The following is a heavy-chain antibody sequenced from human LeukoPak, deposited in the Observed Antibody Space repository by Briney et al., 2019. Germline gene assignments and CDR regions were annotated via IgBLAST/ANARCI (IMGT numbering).Heavy chain of an antibody. V-gene: IGHV2-70*11. J-gene: IGHJ3*02. CDR2: IDWDDDK. CDR3: ARIRAGYDFWSGCSPGAFDI. Sequence: SGPALAKPTQTLTLTCTFSGFSLSTSGMCVSWIPQPPGKALEWLARIDWDDDKYYSTSLKTRLTISKDTSKNQVVPTMTNMDPVDTATYYCARIRAGYDFWSGCSPGAFDIWGQGTMVTVSS. CDR1: GFSLSTSGMC. D-gene: IGHD3-3*01.